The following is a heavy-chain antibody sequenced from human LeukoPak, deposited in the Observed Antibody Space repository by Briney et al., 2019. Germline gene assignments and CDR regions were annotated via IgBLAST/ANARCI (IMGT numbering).Heavy chain of an antibody. CDR3: ARELWNFYDDSGYNSDFDS. Sequence: ASVKVSCKATSRISWVRQAPGQGLEWMGWIGTYGGDTYYAQKFQVRITVTTDTSTSTVYMELRNLRSDDTAVYYCARELWNFYDDSGYNSDFDSWGQGTLVTVSS. J-gene: IGHJ5*01. CDR2: IGTYGGDT. V-gene: IGHV1-18*01. CDR1: TSR. D-gene: IGHD3-22*01.